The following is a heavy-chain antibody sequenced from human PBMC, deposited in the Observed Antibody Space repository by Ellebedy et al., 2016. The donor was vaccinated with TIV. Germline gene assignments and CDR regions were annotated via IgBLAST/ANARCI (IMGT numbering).Heavy chain of an antibody. CDR1: GFNFGSNA. CDR2: SGSGGGT. CDR3: AKDLYYWRAIYY. J-gene: IGHJ4*02. Sequence: GESLKISCSASGFNFGSNAMSWVRPTPGKGLEWVSGSGSGGGTHYADSVRGRFTIYRDISKNTLHLQMNRLRAEDTAVYYCAKDLYYWRAIYYWGQGTLVTVSS. D-gene: IGHD2-21*01. V-gene: IGHV3-23*01.